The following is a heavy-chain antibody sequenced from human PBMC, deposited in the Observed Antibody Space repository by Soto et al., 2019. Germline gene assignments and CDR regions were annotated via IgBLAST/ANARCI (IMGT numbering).Heavy chain of an antibody. Sequence: GASVKVSCKASGYTFTSYGISWVRQAPGQGLEWMGWISAYNGNTNYAQKLQGRVTMTTDTSTSTAYMELRSLRSDDTAVYYCARDRGVVVVAAAPWELWFDPWGQGTLVTVSS. CDR1: GYTFTSYG. CDR2: ISAYNGNT. CDR3: ARDRGVVVVAAAPWELWFDP. J-gene: IGHJ5*02. D-gene: IGHD2-15*01. V-gene: IGHV1-18*01.